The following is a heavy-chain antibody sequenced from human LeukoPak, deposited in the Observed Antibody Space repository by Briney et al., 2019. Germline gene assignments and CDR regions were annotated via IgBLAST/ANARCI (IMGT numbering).Heavy chain of an antibody. CDR2: IYYSGST. CDR3: ARAQDREGYSYGSIDY. J-gene: IGHJ4*02. Sequence: SETLSLTCTVSGGSISSGEYYWRWIRQPPGKGLEWIGYIYYSGSTYYNPSLKSRVTISVDTSKNQFSLKLSSVTAADTAVYYCARAQDREGYSYGSIDYWGQGTLVTVSS. D-gene: IGHD5-18*01. CDR1: GGSISSGEYY. V-gene: IGHV4-30-4*01.